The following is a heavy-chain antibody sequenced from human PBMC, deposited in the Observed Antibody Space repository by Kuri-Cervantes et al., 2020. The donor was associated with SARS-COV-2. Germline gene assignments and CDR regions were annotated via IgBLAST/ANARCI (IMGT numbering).Heavy chain of an antibody. CDR1: GFTFSSYW. Sequence: GGSLRLSCAASGFTFSSYWMSWVRQAPGKGLEWVSAISGSGGSTYYADSVKGRFTMSRDSSRNSLYLQMSSLRVEDTAVYFCAKVFGVGSNIKYFDYWGQGTAVTVSS. V-gene: IGHV3-23*01. D-gene: IGHD2/OR15-2a*01. J-gene: IGHJ4*02. CDR2: ISGSGGST. CDR3: AKVFGVGSNIKYFDY.